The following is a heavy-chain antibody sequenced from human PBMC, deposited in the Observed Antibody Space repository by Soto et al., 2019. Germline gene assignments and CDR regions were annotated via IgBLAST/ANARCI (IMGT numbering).Heavy chain of an antibody. D-gene: IGHD4-17*01. CDR3: ARWLMTTVTTWFDP. CDR2: INSNNGKT. Sequence: GPGVKKPGASVKVSCKASGYTFTRYAITWVRRAPGQGLEWMGWINSNNGKTKYAQKFQGRATMTTDTSTSTAYMELRSLTSDDTAVYYCARWLMTTVTTWFDPWGQGTLVTVSS. CDR1: GYTFTRYA. V-gene: IGHV1-18*04. J-gene: IGHJ5*02.